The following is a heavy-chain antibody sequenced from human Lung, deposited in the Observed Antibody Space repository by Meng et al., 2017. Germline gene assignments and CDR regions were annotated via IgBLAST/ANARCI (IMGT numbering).Heavy chain of an antibody. CDR1: GYIFIRYG. J-gene: IGHJ2*01. Sequence: QVQLVPSGAEVKKPGASVNVSCKASGYIFIRYGISWVRQAPGQGLEWMGWISTYNGNTNYAQKFQGRVTMTTDTSTSTAYMELRSLRSDDTAVYYCAVMGLYGDYDNWYFDLWGRGTLVTVSS. V-gene: IGHV1-18*01. D-gene: IGHD4-17*01. CDR2: ISTYNGNT. CDR3: AVMGLYGDYDNWYFDL.